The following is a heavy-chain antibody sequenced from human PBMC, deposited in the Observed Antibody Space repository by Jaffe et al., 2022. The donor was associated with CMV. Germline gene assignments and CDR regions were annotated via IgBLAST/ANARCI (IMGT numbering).Heavy chain of an antibody. CDR1: GFTFADYG. J-gene: IGHJ4*02. CDR2: VYYDGNIE. CDR3: ARRGLILGHPIDY. D-gene: IGHD2-15*01. Sequence: QVQLVESGGGVVQPGGSLTLSCAASGFTFADYGMHWVRQAPGKGLEWVAIVYYDGNIEDYTDSVRGRLTISRDNAKNTVYLQMKSLRVEDTAVYYCARRGLILGHPIDYWGLGTLVTVSS. V-gene: IGHV3-33*08.